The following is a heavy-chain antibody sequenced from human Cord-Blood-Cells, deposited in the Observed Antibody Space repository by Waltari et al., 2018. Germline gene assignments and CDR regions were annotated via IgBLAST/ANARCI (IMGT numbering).Heavy chain of an antibody. J-gene: IGHJ4*02. CDR1: GGSISSSSYY. Sequence: QLQLQESGPGLVKPSETLSLTCTVSGGSISSSSYYWGWIRQPPGKGLEWIGGIYYSGSTYYNPSLKSRVTRSVDTSKNQFSLKLSSVTAADTAVYYCARAYGSSYYFDYWGQGTLVTVSS. CDR3: ARAYGSSYYFDY. V-gene: IGHV4-39*01. D-gene: IGHD6-6*01. CDR2: IYYSGST.